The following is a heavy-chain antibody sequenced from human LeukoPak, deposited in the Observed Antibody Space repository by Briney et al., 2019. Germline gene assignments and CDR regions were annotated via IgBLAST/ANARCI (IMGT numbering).Heavy chain of an antibody. V-gene: IGHV1-46*01. Sequence: ASVKVSCKASGYTFTSYYMHWVRQAPGQGLEWMGIINPSGGSTSYAQKFQGRVTMTRDMSTSTVYMELSSLRSEDTAVYYCARDPGSQGIFDYWGQGTLVTVSS. CDR2: INPSGGST. D-gene: IGHD3-10*01. CDR3: ARDPGSQGIFDY. CDR1: GYTFTSYY. J-gene: IGHJ4*02.